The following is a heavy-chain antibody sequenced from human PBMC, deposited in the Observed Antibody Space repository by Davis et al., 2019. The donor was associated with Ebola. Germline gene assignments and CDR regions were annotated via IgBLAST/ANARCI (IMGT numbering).Heavy chain of an antibody. D-gene: IGHD2-2*01. CDR1: GYTFTSYY. Sequence: AASVKVSCKASGYTFTSYYMHWVRQAPGQGLEWMGIINPSGGSTSYAQKFQGRVTMTRDTSTSTVYMELSSLRSEDTAVYYRARGWRVVVPAAMGGYNWFDPWGQGTLVTVSS. V-gene: IGHV1-46*01. CDR3: ARGWRVVVPAAMGGYNWFDP. J-gene: IGHJ5*02. CDR2: INPSGGST.